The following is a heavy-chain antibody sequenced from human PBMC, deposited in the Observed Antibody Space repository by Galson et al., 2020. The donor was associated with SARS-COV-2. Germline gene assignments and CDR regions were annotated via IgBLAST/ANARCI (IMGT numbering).Heavy chain of an antibody. D-gene: IGHD3-10*01. CDR2: IGTAGDT. V-gene: IGHV3-13*01. J-gene: IGHJ6*02. CDR1: GFTFSSYD. Sequence: GGSLRLSCAASGFTFSSYDMHWVRQATGKGLEWVSAIGTAGDTYYPGSVKGRFTISRENAKNSLYLQMNSLRAGDTAVYYCARGSMVRGVLGYYYYYGMDVWGQGTTVTVSS. CDR3: ARGSMVRGVLGYYYYYGMDV.